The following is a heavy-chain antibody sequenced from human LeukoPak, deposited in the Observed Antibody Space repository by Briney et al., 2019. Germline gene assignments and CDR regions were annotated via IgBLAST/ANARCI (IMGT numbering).Heavy chain of an antibody. D-gene: IGHD3-10*01. CDR2: ISNSGRS. Sequence: SETLSLTCTVSGGSISHYFWTWIRQPAGKGLEWIGRISNSGRSSYNPSLRSRVTMSIDTSKNQFSLKLDSVNAADTAVYYCARAPCAGSCHDDYWGQGTLVTVSS. CDR1: GGSISHYF. V-gene: IGHV4-4*07. CDR3: ARAPCAGSCHDDY. J-gene: IGHJ4*02.